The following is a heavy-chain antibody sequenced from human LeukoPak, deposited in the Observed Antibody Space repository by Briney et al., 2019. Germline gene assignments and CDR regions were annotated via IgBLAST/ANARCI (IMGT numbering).Heavy chain of an antibody. CDR2: INHSGST. V-gene: IGHV4-34*01. Sequence: NASETLSPTCAVYGGSFSGYYWSWFRQPPGKGLEGIGEINHSGSTNYNPSLKSRVAISVDTSKNQFSLKLSSVTAADTAVYYCASPPMDYYDSSGYSLSDFWGQGTLVTISS. D-gene: IGHD3-22*01. CDR3: ASPPMDYYDSSGYSLSDF. CDR1: GGSFSGYY. J-gene: IGHJ4*02.